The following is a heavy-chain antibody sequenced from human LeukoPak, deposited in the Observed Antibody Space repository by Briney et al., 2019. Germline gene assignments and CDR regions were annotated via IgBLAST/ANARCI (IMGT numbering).Heavy chain of an antibody. Sequence: GASVRVSFKASGYTFTGYYMHWVRQAPGQGLEWMGWINPNSGGTNYAQKFQGRVTMTRDTSISTAYMELSRLRSDDTAVYYCARGGCSSTSCYHTYYYYYYMDVWGKGTTVTVSS. J-gene: IGHJ6*03. D-gene: IGHD2-2*01. V-gene: IGHV1-2*02. CDR2: INPNSGGT. CDR1: GYTFTGYY. CDR3: ARGGCSSTSCYHTYYYYYYMDV.